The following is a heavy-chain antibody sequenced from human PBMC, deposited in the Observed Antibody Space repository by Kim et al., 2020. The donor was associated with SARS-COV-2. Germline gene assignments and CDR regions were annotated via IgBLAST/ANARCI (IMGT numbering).Heavy chain of an antibody. D-gene: IGHD6-19*01. J-gene: IGHJ4*02. CDR3: ARVPRYSSGWYGSYFDY. V-gene: IGHV4-31*02. Sequence: LKSRVTISVDTSKNQFSLKLSSVTAADTAVYYCARVPRYSSGWYGSYFDYWGQGTLVTVSS.